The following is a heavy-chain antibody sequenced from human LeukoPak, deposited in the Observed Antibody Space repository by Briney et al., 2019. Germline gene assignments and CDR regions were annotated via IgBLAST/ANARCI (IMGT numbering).Heavy chain of an antibody. V-gene: IGHV4-39*01. Sequence: PSETLSLTCTVSGDSISSSSSYWGWIRQPPGEGLEWIGSIYYSGSTNYNPSLKSRVTISVDTSKNQFSLKLSSATAADTAVYYCARHTDDRAVAGTRMRGYYYYYMDVWGKGTTVTISS. J-gene: IGHJ6*03. D-gene: IGHD6-19*01. CDR3: ARHTDDRAVAGTRMRGYYYYYMDV. CDR1: GDSISSSSSY. CDR2: IYYSGST.